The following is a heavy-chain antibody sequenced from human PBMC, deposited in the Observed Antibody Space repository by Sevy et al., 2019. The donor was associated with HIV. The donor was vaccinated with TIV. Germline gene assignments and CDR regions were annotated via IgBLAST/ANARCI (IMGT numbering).Heavy chain of an antibody. Sequence: ASVKVSCKASGGTFSSYAISWVRQAPGQGLEWMGGIIPIFGTANYAQKFQGRVTITADESTSTAYMELGSLRSEDTAVYYCARAGYCSSTSCYGQPDYYYYYGMDVWGQGTTVTVSS. CDR1: GGTFSSYA. CDR2: IIPIFGTA. J-gene: IGHJ6*02. CDR3: ARAGYCSSTSCYGQPDYYYYYGMDV. V-gene: IGHV1-69*13. D-gene: IGHD2-2*01.